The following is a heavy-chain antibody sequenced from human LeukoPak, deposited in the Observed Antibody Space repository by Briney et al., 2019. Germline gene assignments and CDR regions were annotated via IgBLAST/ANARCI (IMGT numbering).Heavy chain of an antibody. J-gene: IGHJ4*02. CDR3: ARDAAVGFFDY. CDR1: GYTFTSYA. D-gene: IGHD1-26*01. V-gene: IGHV1-3*03. CDR2: INTGNGNT. Sequence: ASVKVSCKASGYTFTSYAMHWVRQAPGQRLEWMGWINTGNGNTKYSQKFQGRVTITRDTSASTAYMELSSLRSEDMAVYYCARDAAVGFFDYWGQGTLVTVSS.